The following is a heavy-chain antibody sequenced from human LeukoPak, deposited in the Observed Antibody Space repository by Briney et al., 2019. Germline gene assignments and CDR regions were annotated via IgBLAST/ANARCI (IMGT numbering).Heavy chain of an antibody. Sequence: GGSLRLSCAASGSAFSAYGMHWVRQAPGKGLEYVSAINSNGGSTYYANSVKGRFTVSRDNSKNTLYLQMGSLRGEDMAVYYCARRCSGGSCYNLDYWGQGTLVTVSS. CDR1: GSAFSAYG. CDR2: INSNGGST. J-gene: IGHJ4*02. V-gene: IGHV3-64*01. D-gene: IGHD2-15*01. CDR3: ARRCSGGSCYNLDY.